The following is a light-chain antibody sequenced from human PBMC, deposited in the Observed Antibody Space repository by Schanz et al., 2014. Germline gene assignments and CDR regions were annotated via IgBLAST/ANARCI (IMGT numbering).Light chain of an antibody. CDR1: ASDVGGYNY. CDR2: DVS. CDR3: SSYAGTNNFGV. J-gene: IGLJ3*02. V-gene: IGLV2-14*01. Sequence: QSALTQPASVSGSPGQSITISCTGTASDVGGYNYVPWYQQYPGKAPKLLIYDVSHRPSGVSNRFSGSKSGNTASLTVSGLQAEDEADYYCSSYAGTNNFGVFGGGTKVTVL.